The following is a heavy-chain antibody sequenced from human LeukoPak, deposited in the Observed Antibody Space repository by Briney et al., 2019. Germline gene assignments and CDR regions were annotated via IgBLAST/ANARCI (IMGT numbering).Heavy chain of an antibody. D-gene: IGHD3-3*01. V-gene: IGHV4-59*01. CDR3: ARSADYDFWSGYRWFDP. Sequence: SETLSLTCSVSGGSMRSYYWSWIRQPPGKGLEWIGYIYSSGSTNYNPSLKSRVTISVDTSKNQFSLKLSSVTAADTAVYYCARSADYDFWSGYRWFDPWGQGTLVTVSS. J-gene: IGHJ5*02. CDR1: GGSMRSYY. CDR2: IYSSGST.